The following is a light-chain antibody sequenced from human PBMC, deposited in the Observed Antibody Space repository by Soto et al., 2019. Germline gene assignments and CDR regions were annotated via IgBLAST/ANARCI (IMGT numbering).Light chain of an antibody. V-gene: IGKV3-20*01. CDR3: QQYGSSRWT. CDR1: QTVSSHF. CDR2: GAS. J-gene: IGKJ1*01. Sequence: EIVFTQSPVTLSLSPGERATLSCGASQTVSSHFLAWYQQKPGQAPRILIYGASSRATGIPDRFRGSGSGTDYILTITRLEPEDFEVYYCQQYGSSRWTFGQGTKVDIK.